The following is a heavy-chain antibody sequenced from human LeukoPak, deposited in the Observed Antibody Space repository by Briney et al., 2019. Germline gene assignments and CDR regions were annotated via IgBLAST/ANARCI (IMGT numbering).Heavy chain of an antibody. J-gene: IGHJ1*01. CDR3: ASSIAAAGKLYFQH. CDR1: GYTFTSYD. Sequence: ASVTVSCKASGYTFTSYDINWVRQATGQGLEWMGWMNPNSGNTGYAQKFQGRVTMTRNTSISTAYMELSSLRSEDTAVYYCASSIAAAGKLYFQHWGQGTLVTVSS. D-gene: IGHD6-13*01. V-gene: IGHV1-8*01. CDR2: MNPNSGNT.